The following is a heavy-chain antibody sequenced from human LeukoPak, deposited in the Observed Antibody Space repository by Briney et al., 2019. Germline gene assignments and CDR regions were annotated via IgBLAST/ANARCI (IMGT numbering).Heavy chain of an antibody. Sequence: ASVKVSCKASGYTFTSYGISWVRQAPGQGLEWMGWISAYNGNTNYAQKFQGRVTMTRDTSISTAYMELSRLRSDDTAVYYCARDPRTMVRGVVDDYWGQGTLVTVSS. V-gene: IGHV1-18*01. D-gene: IGHD3-10*01. CDR1: GYTFTSYG. CDR3: ARDPRTMVRGVVDDY. J-gene: IGHJ4*02. CDR2: ISAYNGNT.